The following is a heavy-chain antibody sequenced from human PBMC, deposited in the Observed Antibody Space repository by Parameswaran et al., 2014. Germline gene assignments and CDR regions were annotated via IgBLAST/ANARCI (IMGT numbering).Heavy chain of an antibody. V-gene: IGHV3-48*03. CDR1: GFTFSSYE. J-gene: IGHJ6*02. CDR2: ISSSGSTI. Sequence: GGSLRLSCAASGFTFSSYEMNWVRQAPGKGLEWVSYISSSGSTIYYADSVKGRFTISRDNAKNSLYLQMNSLRAEDTAVYYCAREGLVPAAIQTSYYYYYGMDVWGQGTTVTVSS. D-gene: IGHD2-2*01. CDR3: AREGLVPAAIQTSYYYYYGMDV.